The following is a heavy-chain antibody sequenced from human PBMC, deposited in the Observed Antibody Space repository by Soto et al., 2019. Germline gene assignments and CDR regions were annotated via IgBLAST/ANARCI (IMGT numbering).Heavy chain of an antibody. V-gene: IGHV3-49*04. D-gene: IGHD1-26*01. CDR2: IRSKAYGGTT. CDR3: TRDRGGGGWYYYYYGLDV. CDR1: GFTFGDYA. J-gene: IGHJ6*02. Sequence: SGGSLRLSCTASGFTFGDYAMSWVRQAPGKGLEWVGFIRSKAYGGTTEYAASVKGRFTISRDDSKSIAYLQMNSLKTEDTAVYYCTRDRGGGGWYYYYYGLDVWGQGTTVTVSS.